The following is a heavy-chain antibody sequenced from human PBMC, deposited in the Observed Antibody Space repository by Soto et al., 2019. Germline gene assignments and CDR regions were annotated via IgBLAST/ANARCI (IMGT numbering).Heavy chain of an antibody. CDR1: GFTFSSYA. J-gene: IGHJ5*02. CDR2: ISGSGGTT. CDR3: AKGGGSSSFLGAFDP. Sequence: LRLSCAASGFTFSSYAMSWVRQAPGKGLEWVSGISGSGGTTYYADSVKGRFTISRDNSKNTLYLQMNSLRAEDTAVYYCAKGGGSSSFLGAFDPWGQGTPVTVSS. D-gene: IGHD1-26*01. V-gene: IGHV3-23*01.